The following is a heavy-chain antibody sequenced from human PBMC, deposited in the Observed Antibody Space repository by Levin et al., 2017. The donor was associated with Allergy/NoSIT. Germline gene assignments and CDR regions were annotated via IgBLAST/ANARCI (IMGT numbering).Heavy chain of an antibody. D-gene: IGHD3-3*01. J-gene: IGHJ6*02. CDR2: SSAGNGDR. V-gene: IGHV1-3*02. CDR3: ARDFAVYGMDG. Sequence: GASVKVSCKVSGYNFARLTINWVRQAPGQSLDWMGWSSAGNGDRKYSQAFRGRVTISRDSSSNIAYLEVAGLTFGDTGVYCCARDFAVYGMDGWGQGTTVTVSS. CDR1: GYNFARLT.